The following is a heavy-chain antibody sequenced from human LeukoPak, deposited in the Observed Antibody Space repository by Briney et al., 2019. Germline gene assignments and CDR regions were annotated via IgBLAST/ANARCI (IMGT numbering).Heavy chain of an antibody. CDR2: IHYSGST. CDR1: GGSISSYY. CDR3: ARLSPSPDVFDI. Sequence: SETLSLTCTVSGGSISSYYWSWIRRPPGKELEWIGYIHYSGSTNYNPSLNSRVTISVDTSKNQFSLKLSSVTAADTAVYYCARLSPSPDVFDIWGQGTTVTVSS. V-gene: IGHV4-59*08. J-gene: IGHJ3*02.